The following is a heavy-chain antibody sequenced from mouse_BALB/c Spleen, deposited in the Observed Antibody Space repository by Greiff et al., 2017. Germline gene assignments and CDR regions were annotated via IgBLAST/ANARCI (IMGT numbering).Heavy chain of an antibody. Sequence: EVKVVESGTVLARPGASVKMSCKASGYSFTSYWMHWVKQRPGQGLEWIGAIYPGNSDTSYNQKFKGKAKLTAVTSASTAYMELSSLTNEDSAVYYCTRDYYYGSSYDWYFDVWGAGTTVTVAS. CDR3: TRDYYYGSSYDWYFDV. V-gene: IGHV1-5*01. CDR1: GYSFTSYW. CDR2: IYPGNSDT. J-gene: IGHJ1*01. D-gene: IGHD1-1*01.